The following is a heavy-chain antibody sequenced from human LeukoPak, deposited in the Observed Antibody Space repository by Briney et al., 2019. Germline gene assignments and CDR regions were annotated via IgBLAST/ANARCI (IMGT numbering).Heavy chain of an antibody. CDR1: GGSFSGYY. D-gene: IGHD3-3*01. V-gene: IGHV4-34*01. CDR2: INHSGST. CDR3: ARGWQYYDFWSGFPSWFDP. J-gene: IGHJ5*02. Sequence: SETLSLTCAVYGGSFSGYYWSWIRQPPGKGLEWIGEINHSGSTNYNPSLKSRVTISVDTSKNQFSLKLSSVTAADTAVYYCARGWQYYDFWSGFPSWFDPWGQGTLVTVSS.